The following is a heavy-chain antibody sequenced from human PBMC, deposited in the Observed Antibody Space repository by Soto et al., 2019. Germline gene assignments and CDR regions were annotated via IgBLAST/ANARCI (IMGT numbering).Heavy chain of an antibody. CDR3: ARRSSSWYFDC. V-gene: IGHV3-23*01. D-gene: IGHD6-13*01. CDR2: ISGSGSST. Sequence: EVQLLESGGGLVQPGGSLRLSCAASGFTFSSYAMNWVRQAPGKGLEWVSVISGSGSSTYYTDSVKGRFTISRDNSKNTLYLQMNSLRAEDTAVYYCARRSSSWYFDCWGQGTLVTVSS. J-gene: IGHJ4*02. CDR1: GFTFSSYA.